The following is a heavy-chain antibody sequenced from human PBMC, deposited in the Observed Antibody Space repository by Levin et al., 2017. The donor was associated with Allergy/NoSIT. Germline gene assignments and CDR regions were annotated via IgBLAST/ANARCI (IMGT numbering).Heavy chain of an antibody. D-gene: IGHD3-10*01. CDR2: IYYSGHT. CDR1: DGSIKNGDYY. CDR3: ARGDWAVRGLHRAFDI. V-gene: IGHV4-30-4*01. J-gene: IGHJ3*02. Sequence: SETLSLTCTVSDGSIKNGDYYWTWIRQPPGQGLEWIGYIYYSGHTYYNPSLKSRLTMSVDTSKNQFSLKLSSVTAADTAVYYCARGDWAVRGLHRAFDIWGQGTMVTVSS.